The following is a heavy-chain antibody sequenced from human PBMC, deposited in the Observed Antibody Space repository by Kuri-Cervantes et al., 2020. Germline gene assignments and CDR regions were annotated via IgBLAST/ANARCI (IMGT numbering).Heavy chain of an antibody. Sequence: ASVKVSCKVSGYTLTELSMHWVRQAPGKGLEWMGGFDPEDGETIYAQKFQGRVTMTEDTSTDTAYMELSSLRSEDTAVYYCARELSDYDSYGWYLDLWGRGTLVTVSS. J-gene: IGHJ2*01. CDR3: ARELSDYDSYGWYLDL. D-gene: IGHD3-22*01. CDR2: FDPEDGET. V-gene: IGHV1-24*01. CDR1: GYTLTELS.